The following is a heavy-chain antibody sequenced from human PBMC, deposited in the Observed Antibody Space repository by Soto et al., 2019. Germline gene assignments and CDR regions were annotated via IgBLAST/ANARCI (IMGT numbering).Heavy chain of an antibody. Sequence: EVQLVESGGGLVQPGRSLRLSCAASGFTFDDYAMHWVRQAPGKGLEWVSGISWNSGSIGYADSVKGRFTISRDNAKNSLYLQMNSVRAEDTALYYCAKRGIIVRGVITGAFDFWGQGTMVTVSS. CDR3: AKRGIIVRGVITGAFDF. CDR2: ISWNSGSI. V-gene: IGHV3-9*01. CDR1: GFTFDDYA. D-gene: IGHD3-10*02. J-gene: IGHJ3*01.